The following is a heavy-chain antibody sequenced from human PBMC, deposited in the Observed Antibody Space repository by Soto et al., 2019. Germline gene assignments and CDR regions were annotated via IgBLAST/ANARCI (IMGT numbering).Heavy chain of an antibody. J-gene: IGHJ6*02. D-gene: IGHD2-2*01. CDR1: GLTFSRYA. CDR3: AKDPYPVVVVPAANGMDV. Sequence: EVQLLESGGGLIQPGGSLRLSCAASGLTFSRYAMNWVRQAPGKGLEWVSVISGSGGTRYYADSVKGRFTISRDNSKGILYLQINSLRADDTAVYYCAKDPYPVVVVPAANGMDVWGQGTTVTVSS. V-gene: IGHV3-23*01. CDR2: ISGSGGTR.